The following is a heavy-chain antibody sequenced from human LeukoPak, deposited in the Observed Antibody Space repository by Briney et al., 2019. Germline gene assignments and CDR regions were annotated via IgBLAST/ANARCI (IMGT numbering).Heavy chain of an antibody. V-gene: IGHV4-38-2*02. CDR3: ARETSQKGAHYMDV. J-gene: IGHJ6*03. D-gene: IGHD3-16*01. CDR1: GYSITSGYY. CDR2: IYYSGYT. Sequence: NASETLSLTCTVSGYSITSGYYWGWIRQPPGKGLEWIGTIYYSGYTTYSPSLRSRVTISVDTSKNQFSLKLSSVTAADTAVYYCARETSQKGAHYMDVWGKGTTITISS.